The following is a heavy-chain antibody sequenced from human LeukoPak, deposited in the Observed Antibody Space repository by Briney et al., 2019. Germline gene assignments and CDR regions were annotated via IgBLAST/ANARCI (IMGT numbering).Heavy chain of an antibody. CDR1: GFTFSSYD. Sequence: PGGSLRLSCAASGFTFSSYDMHWVRQATGKGLEWVSAIGTAGDTYYPGSVKGRFTISRENAKNSLYLQMNSLRAGDTAVYYCARSHNWGSGYYYYYMVVWGKGTTVTVSS. CDR3: ARSHNWGSGYYYYYMVV. D-gene: IGHD7-27*01. CDR2: IGTAGDT. J-gene: IGHJ6*03. V-gene: IGHV3-13*01.